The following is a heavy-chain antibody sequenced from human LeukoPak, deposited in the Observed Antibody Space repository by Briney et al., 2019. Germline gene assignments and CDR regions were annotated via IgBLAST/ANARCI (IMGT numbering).Heavy chain of an antibody. J-gene: IGHJ4*02. CDR3: ARDTEWLAPFDY. V-gene: IGHV3-21*01. Sequence: GGSLRLSCAASGFTFSSYSMNWVRQAPGKRLEWVSSISSSSSYIYYADSVKGRFTISRDNAKNSLYLQMNSLRAEDTAVYYCARDTEWLAPFDYWGQGTLVTVSS. CDR1: GFTFSSYS. D-gene: IGHD6-19*01. CDR2: ISSSSSYI.